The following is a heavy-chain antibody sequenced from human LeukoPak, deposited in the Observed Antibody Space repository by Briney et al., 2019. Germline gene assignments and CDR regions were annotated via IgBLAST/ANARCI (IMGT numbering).Heavy chain of an antibody. Sequence: ASVKVSCKASGYTFTTYGISWVRQAPGQGLEWMGWIGAYNGNTNYAQKLQGRVTMTTDTSTSTAYMELRSLRSDDTAVYYCARIYSYGNGVYYFDYWGQGTLVTVSS. V-gene: IGHV1-18*04. J-gene: IGHJ4*02. D-gene: IGHD5-18*01. CDR3: ARIYSYGNGVYYFDY. CDR2: IGAYNGNT. CDR1: GYTFTTYG.